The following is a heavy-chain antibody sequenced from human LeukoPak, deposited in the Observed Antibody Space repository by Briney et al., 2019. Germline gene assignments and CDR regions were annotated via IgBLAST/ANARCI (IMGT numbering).Heavy chain of an antibody. CDR3: ARDHSLFRGVIGFDY. CDR2: IYTSGST. Sequence: SETLSLTCTVSGGSISSGSYYWSWIRRPAGKGLEWIGRIYTSGSTNYNPSLKSRVTISVDTSKNQFSLKLSSMTAADTAVYYCARDHSLFRGVIGFDYWGQGTLVTVSS. D-gene: IGHD3-10*01. V-gene: IGHV4-61*02. J-gene: IGHJ4*02. CDR1: GGSISSGSYY.